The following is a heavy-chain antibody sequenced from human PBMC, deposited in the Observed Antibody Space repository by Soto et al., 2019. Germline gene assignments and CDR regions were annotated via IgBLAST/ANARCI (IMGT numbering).Heavy chain of an antibody. V-gene: IGHV1-3*01. D-gene: IGHD6-13*01. CDR3: ARDVAAADY. CDR2: INAGNGNT. Sequence: ASVKVSCKASGYTFTSYAMHWVRQAPGQRLEWMGWINAGNGNTKYSQKFQDRVTITTDTSASAAYMELSSLKSEDTAVYYCARDVAAADYWGQGTLVTVSS. CDR1: GYTFTSYA. J-gene: IGHJ4*02.